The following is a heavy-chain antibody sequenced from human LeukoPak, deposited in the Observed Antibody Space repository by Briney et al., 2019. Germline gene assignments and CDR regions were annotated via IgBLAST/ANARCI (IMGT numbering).Heavy chain of an antibody. V-gene: IGHV1-2*06. CDR1: GYTFTGYY. CDR3: ARDQHTSAYYYFDY. D-gene: IGHD3-22*01. Sequence: ASVKVSCKASGYTFTGYYMYWVRQAPGQGLEWMGRIDPNSGDTNYAQKFQGRVTMTRDTSIGTVYMDSSSLRSDDTAVYYCARDQHTSAYYYFDYWGQGTLVTVSS. J-gene: IGHJ4*02. CDR2: IDPNSGDT.